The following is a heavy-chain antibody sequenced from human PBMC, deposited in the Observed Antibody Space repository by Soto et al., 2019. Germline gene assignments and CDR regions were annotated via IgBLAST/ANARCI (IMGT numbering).Heavy chain of an antibody. CDR2: INHSGST. D-gene: IGHD3-22*01. CDR3: ARGRLYYYYDSSGNWFDP. J-gene: IGHJ5*02. CDR1: GGSFRGYD. Sequence: SEPLSLPCAFYGGSFRGYDWSWIRPPPGKVLAWIGEINHSGSTNYNPSLKSRVTISVDTSKNQFSLKLSSVTAADTAVYYCARGRLYYYYDSSGNWFDPWGQGNLVTVSS. V-gene: IGHV4-34*01.